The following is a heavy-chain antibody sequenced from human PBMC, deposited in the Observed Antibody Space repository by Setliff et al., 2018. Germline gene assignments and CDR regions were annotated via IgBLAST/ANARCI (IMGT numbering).Heavy chain of an antibody. J-gene: IGHJ6*03. V-gene: IGHV1-69*05. D-gene: IGHD5-12*01. CDR1: RGTFSSYG. CDR2: IIPIFGTT. Sequence: ASVKVSCKASRGTFSSYGITWVRQAPGQGLEWMGGIIPIFGTTDYAQKFQGRVTITTDGSTSTAYMEMSSLRSEDTAVYYCARERGDIVSTTSYYYYMDVWGKGTTVTVSS. CDR3: ARERGDIVSTTSYYYYMDV.